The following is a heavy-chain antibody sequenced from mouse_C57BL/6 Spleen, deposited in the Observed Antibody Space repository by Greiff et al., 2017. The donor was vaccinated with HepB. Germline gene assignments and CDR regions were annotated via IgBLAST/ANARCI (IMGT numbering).Heavy chain of an antibody. CDR2: INPNNGGT. V-gene: IGHV1-22*01. CDR1: GYTFTDYN. D-gene: IGHD4-1*01. Sequence: EVQLQQSGPELVKPGASVKMSCKASGYTFTDYNMHWVKQSHGKSLEWIGNINPNNGGTSYNQKFKGTATLTVNKSSSTAYMELRSLTSEDSAVYYGARLTGTRYFDVWGTGTTVTVSS. CDR3: ARLTGTRYFDV. J-gene: IGHJ1*03.